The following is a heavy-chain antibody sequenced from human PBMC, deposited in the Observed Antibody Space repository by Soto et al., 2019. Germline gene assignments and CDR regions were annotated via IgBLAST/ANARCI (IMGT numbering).Heavy chain of an antibody. D-gene: IGHD1-26*01. J-gene: IGHJ4*02. CDR3: ARGVAGKTGGDH. CDR1: CGSVSSDY. Sequence: SETLSLTCTVSCGSVSSDYWSWIRQPPGKGLEWIGIIHNKRTANYNPSLKSRVTISADTSKNQFSLRLSSVTAADTAVYYCARGVAGKTGGDHWGEGTLVTVSS. V-gene: IGHV4-59*02. CDR2: IHNKRTA.